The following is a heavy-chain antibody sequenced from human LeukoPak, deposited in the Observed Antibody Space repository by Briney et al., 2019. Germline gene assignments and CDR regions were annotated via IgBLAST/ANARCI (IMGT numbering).Heavy chain of an antibody. D-gene: IGHD2-15*01. CDR3: ARVRGYCSSGSCGMDV. CDR1: GSMYNYY. CDR2: IYHSGTT. J-gene: IGHJ6*02. V-gene: IGHV4-38-2*02. Sequence: SETLSLTCTVSGSMYNYYWSWIRQPPGKGLEWIGSIYHSGTTYYNPSLKSRVTISVDTSKNQFSLKLSSVTAADTAVYYCARVRGYCSSGSCGMDVWGQGTRSPSP.